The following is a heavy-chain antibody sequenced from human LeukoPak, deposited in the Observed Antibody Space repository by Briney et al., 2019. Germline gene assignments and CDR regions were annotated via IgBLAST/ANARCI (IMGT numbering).Heavy chain of an antibody. CDR3: ARSLVVGATYPYH. D-gene: IGHD1-26*01. V-gene: IGHV3-30*04. CDR1: GFTFSSYA. J-gene: IGHJ5*02. CDR2: ISYDGSNK. Sequence: QTGGSLRLSCAASGFTFSSYAMHWVRQAPGKGLEWVAVISYDGSNKYYADSVKGRFTISRDNSKNTLYLQMNSLRAEDTAVYYCARSLVVGATYPYHWGQGTLVTVSS.